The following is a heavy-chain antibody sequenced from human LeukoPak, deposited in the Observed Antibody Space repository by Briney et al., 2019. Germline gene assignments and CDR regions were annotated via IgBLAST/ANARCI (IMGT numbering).Heavy chain of an antibody. CDR1: GFAVNGIH. J-gene: IGHJ4*02. CDR3: ARDLAGALDF. CDR2: FYGGGRI. Sequence: PGGSLRLSRAAFGFAVNGIHMSWVRQAPRKGLEWVSVFYGGGRIYYADSVRGRFTIARDNSRNTLYLQMNGLRGEDTAKYYCARDLAGALDFWGQGTVVTVSS. V-gene: IGHV3-66*01. D-gene: IGHD6-19*01.